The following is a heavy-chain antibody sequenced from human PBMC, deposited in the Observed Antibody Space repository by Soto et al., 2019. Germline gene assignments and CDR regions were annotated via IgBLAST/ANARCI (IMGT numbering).Heavy chain of an antibody. V-gene: IGHV1-18*01. CDR3: ARDLDYYGLDG. CDR2: INIYNGNT. J-gene: IGHJ6*02. CDR1: GYTFTSYT. Sequence: QVQLVQSGAEVKKPGASVKVSCKASGYTFTSYTISWVREAPGQGLEWMGWINIYNGNTNYPQKVQGRATMTADTSTSTAFMELRSLRSDDTAVYYCARDLDYYGLDGWGQGTTVIVSS.